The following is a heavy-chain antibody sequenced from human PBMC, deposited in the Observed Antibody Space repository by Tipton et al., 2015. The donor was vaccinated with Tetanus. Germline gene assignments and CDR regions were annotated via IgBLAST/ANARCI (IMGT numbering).Heavy chain of an antibody. CDR3: ARHESLVGGSYDY. CDR1: GGSISSGNYY. J-gene: IGHJ4*02. Sequence: TLSLTCTVSGGSISSGNYYWGWIRQPPGKGLEWIGSLYFSGRTYYSPPHKSQVTISVDTSNNHFSLKLTSVTAADSAVYYCARHESLVGGSYDYWGQGTLVTVSS. V-gene: IGHV4-39*01. CDR2: LYFSGRT. D-gene: IGHD3-10*01.